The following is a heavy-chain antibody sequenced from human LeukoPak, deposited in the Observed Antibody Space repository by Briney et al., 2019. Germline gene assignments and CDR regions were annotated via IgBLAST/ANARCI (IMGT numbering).Heavy chain of an antibody. CDR1: GYTFTAYA. CDR2: INAGNGNA. Sequence: ASVKVSCKASGYTFTAYAIHWVRQVPGQRSEWMGWINAGNGNAKYSQKFQGRVTITSDTSASTAYMELSSLRSEDTAVYFCARVYCSSTSCQYYFDYWGQGTLVTVSS. V-gene: IGHV1-3*01. J-gene: IGHJ4*02. CDR3: ARVYCSSTSCQYYFDY. D-gene: IGHD2-2*01.